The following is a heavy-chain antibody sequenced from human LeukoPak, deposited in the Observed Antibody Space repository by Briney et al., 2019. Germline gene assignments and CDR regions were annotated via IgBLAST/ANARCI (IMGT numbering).Heavy chain of an antibody. Sequence: KPGASVTVSCTASGYTFTGYYMHWVRQAPGQGLEWMGWINPNSGGTNYAQKFQGRVTMTRDTSISTAYMELSRLRSDDTAVYYCARVANYYDSSGYYYWGQGTLVTVSS. D-gene: IGHD3-22*01. CDR1: GYTFTGYY. J-gene: IGHJ4*02. CDR3: ARVANYYDSSGYYY. V-gene: IGHV1-2*02. CDR2: INPNSGGT.